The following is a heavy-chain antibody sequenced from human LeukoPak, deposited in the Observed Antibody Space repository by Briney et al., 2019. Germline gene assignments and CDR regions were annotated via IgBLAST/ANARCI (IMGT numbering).Heavy chain of an antibody. CDR1: GFSLSTSGMR. CDR3: ARMAPHSSGYYYWGADDAFDI. D-gene: IGHD3-22*01. Sequence: GSGPALVKPTQTLTLTCTFSGFSLSTSGMRVSWIRQPPGKALEWLARIDWDDDKFYSTSLKTRLTIYKDTSKNQVVLTMTNMDPVDTATYYCARMAPHSSGYYYWGADDAFDIWGQGTMVTVSS. J-gene: IGHJ3*02. CDR2: IDWDDDK. V-gene: IGHV2-70*04.